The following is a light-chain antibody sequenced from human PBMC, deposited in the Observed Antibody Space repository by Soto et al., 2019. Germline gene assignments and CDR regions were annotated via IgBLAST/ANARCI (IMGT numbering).Light chain of an antibody. V-gene: IGKV1D-12*01. Sequence: DIQMTQSPSSVSASVGDRVTISCRASQDIDRWLAWFQHKPGKAPKLLIYTASSLQSGVPSRFSGSGSGTDFTLTIASLQFEDFATYYCLQSDTFPYTFGLGTKLEIK. J-gene: IGKJ2*01. CDR3: LQSDTFPYT. CDR2: TAS. CDR1: QDIDRW.